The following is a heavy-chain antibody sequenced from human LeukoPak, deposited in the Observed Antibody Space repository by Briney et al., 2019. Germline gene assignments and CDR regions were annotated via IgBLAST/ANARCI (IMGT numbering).Heavy chain of an antibody. J-gene: IGHJ4*02. CDR1: GGSISSGSYY. CDR3: ARERTDTSVDY. Sequence: KTSETLSLTCTVSGGSISSGSYYWTWMRQPAGKGLEWIGRIYTSGSTNHNPSLKSRVTISLDTSNNQFSMKLISVTAADTAVYFCARERTDTSVDYWGQGTLVTVSS. CDR2: IYTSGST. D-gene: IGHD5-18*01. V-gene: IGHV4-61*02.